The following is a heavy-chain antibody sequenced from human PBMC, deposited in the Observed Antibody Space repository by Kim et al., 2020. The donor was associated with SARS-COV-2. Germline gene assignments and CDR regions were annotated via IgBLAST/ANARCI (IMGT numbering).Heavy chain of an antibody. V-gene: IGHV3-23*01. CDR3: TRHLSGYFFGGNPAWFDS. D-gene: IGHD3-3*01. CDR2: ISGTGDRA. Sequence: GGSLRLSCEASGFSFSSFSMSWVRQAPGKGLQWVSTISGTGDRAFYGDSVKGRFSISNDNSKETLYLQMNNLKAEDTAVYYCTRHLSGYFFGGNPAWFDSWGQGTLVIVSS. J-gene: IGHJ5*01. CDR1: GFSFSSFS.